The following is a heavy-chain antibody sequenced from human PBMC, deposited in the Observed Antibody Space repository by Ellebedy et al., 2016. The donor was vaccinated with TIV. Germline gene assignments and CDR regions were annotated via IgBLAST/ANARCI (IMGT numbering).Heavy chain of an antibody. CDR1: GGSISSSSYY. J-gene: IGHJ4*02. Sequence: SETLSLXXTVSGGSISSSSYYWGWIRQPPGKGLEWIGSIYYSGSTYYNPSLKSRVTISVDTSKNQFSLKLSSVTAADTAVYYCARQPDYYDSSGYSYFDYWGQGTLVTVSS. CDR2: IYYSGST. V-gene: IGHV4-39*01. CDR3: ARQPDYYDSSGYSYFDY. D-gene: IGHD3-22*01.